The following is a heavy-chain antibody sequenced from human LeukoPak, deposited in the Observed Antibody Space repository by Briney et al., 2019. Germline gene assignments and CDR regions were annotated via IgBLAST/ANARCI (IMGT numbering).Heavy chain of an antibody. CDR3: AKDMFYDSSGLTDY. Sequence: PGRSLRLSCAASGFTFSSYAMHWVRQAPGKGLEWVAVISYDGSNKYYADSVKGRFTISRDNSKNTLYLQMISLRAADTAVYYCAKDMFYDSSGLTDYWGQGTLVTVSS. CDR2: ISYDGSNK. D-gene: IGHD3-22*01. V-gene: IGHV3-30-3*01. CDR1: GFTFSSYA. J-gene: IGHJ4*02.